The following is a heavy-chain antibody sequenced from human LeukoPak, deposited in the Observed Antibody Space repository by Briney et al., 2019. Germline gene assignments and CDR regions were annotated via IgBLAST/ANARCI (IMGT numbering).Heavy chain of an antibody. D-gene: IGHD3/OR15-3a*01. CDR1: GGSISSSSYC. V-gene: IGHV4-39*07. Sequence: PSETLSLTCTVSGGSISSSSYCWGWIRQPPGKGLEWIGSIYYSGSTYYNPSLKSRVTISVDTSKNQFSLKLSSVTAADTAVYYCARRDWLFAYYFDYWGQGTLVTVSS. J-gene: IGHJ4*02. CDR2: IYYSGST. CDR3: ARRDWLFAYYFDY.